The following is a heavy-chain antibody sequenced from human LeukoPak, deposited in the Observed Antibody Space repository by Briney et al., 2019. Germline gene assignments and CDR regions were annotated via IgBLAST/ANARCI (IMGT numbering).Heavy chain of an antibody. D-gene: IGHD5-12*01. Sequence: SETLSLTCTVSGGSISSYYWSWIRQPPGKGLEWIGYIYYSGSTNYNPSLKSRVTFLLDTSKNHFSLKPSSVTAADTAVYYCARNGYSGYDLEFRYYYYYMDVWGKGTTVTVSS. CDR2: IYYSGST. CDR1: GGSISSYY. J-gene: IGHJ6*03. V-gene: IGHV4-59*01. CDR3: ARNGYSGYDLEFRYYYYYMDV.